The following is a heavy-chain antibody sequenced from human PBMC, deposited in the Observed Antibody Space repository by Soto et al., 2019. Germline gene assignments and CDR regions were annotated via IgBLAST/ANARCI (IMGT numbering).Heavy chain of an antibody. D-gene: IGHD3-9*01. Sequence: GGSLRLSCAASGFTVSNNYMEWVRQAPGQGMEWASDIYSDGTTNFADSVRGRFTISRDISKNTLYLQMNSLRVDVTAVYYGARELSGCKGWLEPW. CDR1: GFTVSNNY. V-gene: IGHV3-53*01. CDR3: ARELSGCKGWLEP. CDR2: IYSDGTT. J-gene: IGHJ5*02.